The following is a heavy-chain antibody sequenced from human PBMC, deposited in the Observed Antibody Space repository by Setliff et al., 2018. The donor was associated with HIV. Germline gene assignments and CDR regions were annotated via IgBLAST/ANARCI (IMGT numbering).Heavy chain of an antibody. CDR1: GYTFTNFF. CDR3: ARGERFCSGGVCYPEDYFDY. CDR2: LKPSTGST. Sequence: ASVKVSCKASGYTFTNFFIHWVRQAPGQGLEWMGILKPSTGSTNYAEKFQGRVTMTRDTSSTTVYMELSRLSSDDTAVYYCARGERFCSGGVCYPEDYFDYWGQGTLVTVSS. D-gene: IGHD2-15*01. J-gene: IGHJ4*02. V-gene: IGHV1-46*01.